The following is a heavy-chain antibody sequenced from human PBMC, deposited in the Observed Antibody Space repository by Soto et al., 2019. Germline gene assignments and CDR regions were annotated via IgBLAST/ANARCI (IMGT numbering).Heavy chain of an antibody. V-gene: IGHV3-23*01. Sequence: GGSLRLSCAASGFTFSSYAMSWVRQAPGKGLEWVSAISGSGGSTYYADSVKGRFTISRDNSKNTLYLQMNSLRAEDTAVYYCAKCAGLASEVILYFQQWGQGTLVTVSS. J-gene: IGHJ1*01. CDR1: GFTFSSYA. D-gene: IGHD3-22*01. CDR3: AKCAGLASEVILYFQQ. CDR2: ISGSGGST.